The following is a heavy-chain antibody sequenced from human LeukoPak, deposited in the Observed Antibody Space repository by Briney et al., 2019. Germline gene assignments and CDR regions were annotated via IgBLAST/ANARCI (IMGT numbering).Heavy chain of an antibody. CDR3: VRGNYNFDY. CDR2: TYYRSTWYN. D-gene: IGHD1-7*01. CDR1: GDSVSSNSVT. V-gene: IGHV6-1*01. Sequence: SQTLSLTCAISGDSVSSNSVTWNWIRQSPSRGLEWLGRTYYRSTWYNDYAVSVRGRITVNPDTSKNQFSLQLNSVTPDDTAVYYCVRGNYNFDYWGQGTLVTVSS. J-gene: IGHJ4*02.